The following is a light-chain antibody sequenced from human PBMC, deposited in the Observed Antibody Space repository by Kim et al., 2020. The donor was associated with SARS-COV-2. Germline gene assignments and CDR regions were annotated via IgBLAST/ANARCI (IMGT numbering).Light chain of an antibody. CDR3: QHYGNSPR. V-gene: IGKV3-20*01. Sequence: IVLTQSPGTLSLSPGERATLSCRASQSISSSYLAWYQQKPGQAPRLLMYGVSSRATGIPDRFTGSGSGTDFTLTISRLEPEDFAVYYCQHYGNSPRFGQGTKVDIK. CDR2: GVS. J-gene: IGKJ1*01. CDR1: QSISSSY.